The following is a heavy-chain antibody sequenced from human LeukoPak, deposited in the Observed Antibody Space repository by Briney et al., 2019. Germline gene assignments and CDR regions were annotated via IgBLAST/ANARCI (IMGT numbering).Heavy chain of an antibody. V-gene: IGHV7-4-1*02. D-gene: IGHD4-17*01. J-gene: IGHJ6*02. CDR1: GYTFTSYG. CDR3: ARALFTVTTHYYGMDV. CDR2: INTNTGNP. Sequence: ASVKVSCKASGYTFTSYGISWVRQAPGQGLEWMGWINTNTGNPTYAQGFTGRFVFSLDTSVSTAYLQISSLKAEDTAVYYCARALFTVTTHYYGMDVWGQGTTVTVSS.